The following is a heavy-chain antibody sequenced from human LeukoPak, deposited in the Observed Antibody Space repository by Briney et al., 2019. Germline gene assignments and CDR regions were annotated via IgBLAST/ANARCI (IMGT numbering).Heavy chain of an antibody. CDR1: GFXFSSYA. Sequence: GGSLRLSCVASGFXFSSYAISWVRQAPGKGLEWVSAISGSGGSTYYADSVKGRFTISRDNSKNTLYLQMNSLRAEDTAVYYCAKFRYYYGSGSYSYDYWGQGTLVTVSS. CDR2: ISGSGGST. J-gene: IGHJ4*02. V-gene: IGHV3-23*01. CDR3: AKFRYYYGSGSYSYDY. D-gene: IGHD3-10*01.